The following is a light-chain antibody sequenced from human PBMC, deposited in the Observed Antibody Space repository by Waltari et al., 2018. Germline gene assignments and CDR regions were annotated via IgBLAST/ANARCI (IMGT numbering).Light chain of an antibody. CDR2: WAS. CDR1: LSVFLSSNNKNY. Sequence: VMTQSPDSLAVSLGERATLTCRSSLSVFLSSNNKNYVAWYQHKPGQPPKLLIYWASSREAGVPDRFTGSGSGTQFTLTSSSRQAEDVAVYFCLQYFDVPQTFGQGTKLEI. V-gene: IGKV4-1*01. J-gene: IGKJ2*01. CDR3: LQYFDVPQT.